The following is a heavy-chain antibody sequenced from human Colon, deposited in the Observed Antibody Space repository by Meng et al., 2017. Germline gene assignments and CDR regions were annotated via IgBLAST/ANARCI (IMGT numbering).Heavy chain of an antibody. CDR1: GGSFIVFS. CDR3: ATGLRHRDWFDP. D-gene: IGHD4-17*01. Sequence: VPIQQGGARRLQPSEPLALTFAFAGGSFIVFSRSRIRQPPGKGLELIGAIDHFGISNYNSSLKGRLTMSVDPSKKQISLTLTSVTAADTAVYYCATGLRHRDWFDPWGPGTLVTVSS. J-gene: IGHJ5*02. V-gene: IGHV4-34*02. CDR2: IDHFGIS.